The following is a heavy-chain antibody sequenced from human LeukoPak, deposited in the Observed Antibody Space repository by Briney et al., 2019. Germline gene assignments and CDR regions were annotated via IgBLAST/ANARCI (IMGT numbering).Heavy chain of an antibody. CDR1: GFTVSSNY. CDR3: ARKLWFGEPCCYFDY. V-gene: IGHV3-53*01. D-gene: IGHD3-10*01. CDR2: IYSGGST. J-gene: IGHJ4*02. Sequence: PGGSLRLSCAASGFTVSSNYMSWVRQAPGKGLEWVSIIYSGGSTFYADSVKGRFTISRDNSKNTLYLQMNSLRAEDTAVYYCARKLWFGEPCCYFDYWGQGTLVTVSS.